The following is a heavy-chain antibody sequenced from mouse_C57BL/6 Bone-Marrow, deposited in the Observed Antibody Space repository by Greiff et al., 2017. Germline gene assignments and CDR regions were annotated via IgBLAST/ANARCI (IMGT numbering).Heavy chain of an antibody. CDR3: ARGYYYGSSLFDY. CDR2: ISSGGSYT. CDR1: GFTFSSYA. Sequence: EVKLVESGGGLVKPGGSLKLSCAASGFTFSSYAMSWVRQSPEKRLEWVAEISSGGSYTYYPDTVTGRFTISRDNAKNTLYREMSSLRSEDTAMYYCARGYYYGSSLFDYWGQGTTLTVSS. D-gene: IGHD1-1*01. J-gene: IGHJ2*01. V-gene: IGHV5-9-4*01.